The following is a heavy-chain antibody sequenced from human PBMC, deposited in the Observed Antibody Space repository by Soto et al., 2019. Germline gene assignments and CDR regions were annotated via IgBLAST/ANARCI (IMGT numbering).Heavy chain of an antibody. D-gene: IGHD7-27*01. CDR3: AKEVSLGSTVDLGY. V-gene: IGHV3-53*01. Sequence: PGGSLRLSCAASGFTVSGKKYLAWVRQAPGKGLEWVSALYDVDGTFYADSVKGRFTTSGDSPRTIVYLQMKSLRVEDTAIYYCAKEVSLGSTVDLGYWGQGALVTVSS. J-gene: IGHJ4*02. CDR1: GFTVSGKKY. CDR2: LYDVDGT.